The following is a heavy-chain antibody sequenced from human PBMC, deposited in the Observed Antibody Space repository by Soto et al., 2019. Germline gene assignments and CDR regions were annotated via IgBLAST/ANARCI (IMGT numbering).Heavy chain of an antibody. CDR3: ATGWYTWSYRARDALDI. J-gene: IGHJ3*02. CDR1: GYTLTELS. CDR2: FDPEDGET. V-gene: IGHV1-24*01. D-gene: IGHD1-7*01. Sequence: ASVKVSCKVSGYTLTELSMHWVRQAPGKGLELMGGFDPEDGETIYAQKFQGRVTMTEDTSTDTAYMELSSLRSEDTAVYYCATGWYTWSYRARDALDIWGQGTVVPV.